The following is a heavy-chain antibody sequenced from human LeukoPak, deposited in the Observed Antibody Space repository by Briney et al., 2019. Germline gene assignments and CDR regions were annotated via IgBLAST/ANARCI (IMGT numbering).Heavy chain of an antibody. CDR3: ARDIAPGAFDI. CDR1: GFTVSSNY. CDR2: IYSGGST. Sequence: PGGSLRLSCAASGFTVSSNYMTWVRQAPGKGLKWVSHIYSGGSTFYADSVTGRFTISRDNSKNTLYLQMNSLRAEDTAVYYCARDIAPGAFDIWGQGTMVTVSS. J-gene: IGHJ3*02. D-gene: IGHD2-15*01. V-gene: IGHV3-66*01.